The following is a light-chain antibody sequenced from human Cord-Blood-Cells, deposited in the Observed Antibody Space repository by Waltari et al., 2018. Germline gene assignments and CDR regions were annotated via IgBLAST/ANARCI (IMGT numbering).Light chain of an antibody. CDR2: EGS. Sequence: SALTQPASVSGCPGQTNTLSCPGTSRDVGRYNLVLWYQQHPGKAPKLMIYEGSKRPSGVTNLFSGFKSGNTASLTISGLQAEAEADYYCCSYAGSSPGVFGGGTKLTVL. CDR1: SRDVGRYNL. CDR3: CSYAGSSPGV. J-gene: IGLJ2*01. V-gene: IGLV2-23*01.